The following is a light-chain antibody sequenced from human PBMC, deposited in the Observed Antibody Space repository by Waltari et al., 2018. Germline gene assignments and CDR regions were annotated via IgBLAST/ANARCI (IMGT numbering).Light chain of an antibody. CDR2: GAT. CDR1: LSVSSSY. J-gene: IGKJ3*01. Sequence: LVFTQSPGTLSLSPGERATLSCRASLSVSSSYLAWYQQKPGQAPRLLIHGATSSATGIPSRFSGSGSTTDFTLTISRLEPEDFAVYYCQQYGRSPLAFGHGTKVDIK. V-gene: IGKV3-20*01. CDR3: QQYGRSPLA.